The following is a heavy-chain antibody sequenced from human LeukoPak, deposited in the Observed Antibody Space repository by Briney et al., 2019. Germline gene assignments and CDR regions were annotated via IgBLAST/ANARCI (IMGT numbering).Heavy chain of an antibody. V-gene: IGHV4-39*07. J-gene: IGHJ4*02. D-gene: IGHD6-13*01. CDR3: AKDHYSSSWQGFDY. CDR1: GGSISSSSYY. Sequence: SETLSLTCTVSGGSISSSSYYWGWIRQPPGKGLEWIGSIYYSGSTYYNPSLKSRVTISVDTSKNQFSLKLSSVTAADTAVYYCAKDHYSSSWQGFDYWGQGTLVTVSS. CDR2: IYYSGST.